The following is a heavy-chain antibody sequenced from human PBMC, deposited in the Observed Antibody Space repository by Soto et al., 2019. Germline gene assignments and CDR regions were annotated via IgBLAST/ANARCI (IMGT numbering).Heavy chain of an antibody. V-gene: IGHV3-30*18. CDR1: GFTFSSYG. Sequence: QVQLVESGGGVVQPGRSLRLSCAASGFTFSSYGMHWVRRAPGKGLEWGGVITYDGSNKYYADSVKGRFTISRDNSKNTLYMQMNSLRAEDTAVYYCAKGAWGDIVVVVAATDYWGQGTLVTVSS. CDR3: AKGAWGDIVVVVAATDY. D-gene: IGHD2-15*01. CDR2: ITYDGSNK. J-gene: IGHJ4*02.